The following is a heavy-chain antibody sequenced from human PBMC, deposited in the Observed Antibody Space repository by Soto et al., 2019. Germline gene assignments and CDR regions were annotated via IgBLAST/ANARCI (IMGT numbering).Heavy chain of an antibody. CDR2: IYPSGSA. Sequence: PSETLSLTCGVSGGSINSGGYSWSWIRQPPGRGLEWIGNIYPSGSANYSPSLKTRVTISVDRPMNQFSLNLGSVTAADTAVYYCAREIFPYGMDVWGPGTTVTVSS. CDR3: AREIFPYGMDV. V-gene: IGHV4-30-2*01. D-gene: IGHD3-3*01. J-gene: IGHJ6*02. CDR1: GGSINSGGYS.